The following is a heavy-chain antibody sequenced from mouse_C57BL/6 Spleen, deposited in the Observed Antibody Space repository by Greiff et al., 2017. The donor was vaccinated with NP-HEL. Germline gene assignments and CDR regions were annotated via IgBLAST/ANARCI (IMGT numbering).Heavy chain of an antibody. J-gene: IGHJ3*01. V-gene: IGHV1-9*01. Sequence: VQLQESGAELMKPGASVKLSCKATGYTFTGYWIEWVKQRPGHGLEWIGEILPGSGSTNYNEKFKGKAPFTEDTSSNTAYMQLSSLTTEDSAIYDGARRESNWDERSWFAYWGQGTLVTVSA. CDR2: ILPGSGST. CDR1: GYTFTGYW. CDR3: ARRESNWDERSWFAY. D-gene: IGHD4-1*01.